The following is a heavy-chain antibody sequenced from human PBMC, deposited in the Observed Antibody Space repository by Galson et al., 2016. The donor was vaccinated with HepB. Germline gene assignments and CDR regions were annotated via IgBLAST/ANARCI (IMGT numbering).Heavy chain of an antibody. CDR1: GFTFSSYA. Sequence: SLRLSCAASGFTFSSYAMSWVRQAPGKGLEWVSAISGSGFNTFYADSVKGRFTTSRDNSKKTLFLQVNSLGAEDTAVYYCARGDDVSGYFHHFDFWGQGTLVTVSS. CDR3: ARGDDVSGYFHHFDF. V-gene: IGHV3-23*01. D-gene: IGHD3-22*01. CDR2: ISGSGFNT. J-gene: IGHJ4*02.